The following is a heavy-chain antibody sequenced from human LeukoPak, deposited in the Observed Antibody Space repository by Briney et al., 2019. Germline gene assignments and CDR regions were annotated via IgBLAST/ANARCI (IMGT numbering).Heavy chain of an antibody. V-gene: IGHV4-59*01. CDR1: GGSISSYY. CDR3: ARTGGSSWYEYGFGP. J-gene: IGHJ5*02. D-gene: IGHD6-13*01. Sequence: ASETLSLTCTVSGGSISSYYWSWIRQPPGKGLEWIGYIYYSGSTNYNPSLKSRVTISVDTSKNQFSLKLSSVTAADTAVYYCARTGGSSWYEYGFGPWGQGTLVTVSS. CDR2: IYYSGST.